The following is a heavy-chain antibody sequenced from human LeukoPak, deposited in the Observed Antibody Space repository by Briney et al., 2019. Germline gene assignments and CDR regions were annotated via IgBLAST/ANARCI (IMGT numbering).Heavy chain of an antibody. D-gene: IGHD3-22*01. J-gene: IGHJ4*02. V-gene: IGHV3-21*01. CDR2: ISVRSNYI. CDR1: GYTFSSFS. CDR3: VRLRRNSDTSGYSDYYDF. Sequence: GGSLRLSCVASGYTFSSFSINWVRQAPGKGLEWVSSISVRSNYIYYADSVRGRFSISRDDARDSLFLQMNSLRAEDTAVYYCVRLRRNSDTSGYSDYYDFWGQGTLVTVSS.